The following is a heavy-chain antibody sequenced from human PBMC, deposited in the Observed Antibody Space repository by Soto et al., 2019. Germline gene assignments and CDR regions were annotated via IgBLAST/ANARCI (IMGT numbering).Heavy chain of an antibody. CDR3: ARRLVLLWFGELTIGMDV. D-gene: IGHD3-10*01. J-gene: IGHJ6*02. V-gene: IGHV1-18*01. CDR1: GYTFTSYG. Sequence: QVQLVQSGAEVKKPGASVKVSCKASGYTFTSYGISWVRQAPGQGLEWMGWISAYNGNTNYAQKLQGRVTMTTDTSTSTAYMELRSLRSDDTAVYYCARRLVLLWFGELTIGMDVWGQGTTVTVSS. CDR2: ISAYNGNT.